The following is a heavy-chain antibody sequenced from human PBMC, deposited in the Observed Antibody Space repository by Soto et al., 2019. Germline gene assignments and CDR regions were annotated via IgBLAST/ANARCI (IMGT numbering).Heavy chain of an antibody. Sequence: SETLSLTCTVSGGSISSSSYYWGRIRQPPGKGLEWIGSIYYSGSTYYNPSLKSRVTISVDTSKNQFSLKLSSVTAADTAVYYCAQMGSYYDSSGYYFDYWGQGTLVTVSS. V-gene: IGHV4-39*01. J-gene: IGHJ4*02. CDR1: GGSISSSSYY. D-gene: IGHD3-22*01. CDR2: IYYSGST. CDR3: AQMGSYYDSSGYYFDY.